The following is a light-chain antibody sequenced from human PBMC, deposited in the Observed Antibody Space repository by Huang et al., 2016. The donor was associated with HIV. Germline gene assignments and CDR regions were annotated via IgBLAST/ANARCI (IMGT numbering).Light chain of an antibody. CDR3: QQTDSFPLT. Sequence: DIQMTQSPSSVSASVGDRVIITCRASQGISNYLAWYQQKPGTAPKLLIHAASSLQSGVPSRFSGSGSGTNFTLTINSLQPEDFAAYYCQQTDSFPLTFGQGTRLEIK. CDR2: AAS. V-gene: IGKV1-12*01. CDR1: QGISNY. J-gene: IGKJ5*01.